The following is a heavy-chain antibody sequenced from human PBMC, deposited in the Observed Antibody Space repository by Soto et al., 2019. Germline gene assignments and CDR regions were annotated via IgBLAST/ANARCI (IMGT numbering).Heavy chain of an antibody. Sequence: QVQLVQSGAEVKKPESSVKVSCKAPGGTFSTYAISWVRQAPGQGLEWMGGIIPMFVTANYAQRFQDRVTITADESTNTVYMELSSLRSADTAVYFCASGIQLWLRRINNGYSGWGQGTLVTVSS. D-gene: IGHD5-18*01. CDR3: ASGIQLWLRRINNGYSG. CDR2: IIPMFVTA. V-gene: IGHV1-69*12. J-gene: IGHJ4*02. CDR1: GGTFSTYA.